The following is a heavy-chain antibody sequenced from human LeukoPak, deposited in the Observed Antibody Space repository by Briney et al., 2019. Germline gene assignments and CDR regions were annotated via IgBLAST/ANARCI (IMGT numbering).Heavy chain of an antibody. Sequence: PGGSLRLSCAASGFTFSSYEMNWVRQAPGKGLEWVSYISSSGGTIYYADSVKGRFTISRDNAKNTLYLQMNSLRAEDTAVYYCASITALATIGGDWGQGTLVTVSS. CDR2: ISSSGGTI. V-gene: IGHV3-48*03. CDR1: GFTFSSYE. J-gene: IGHJ4*02. CDR3: ASITALATIGGD. D-gene: IGHD6-13*01.